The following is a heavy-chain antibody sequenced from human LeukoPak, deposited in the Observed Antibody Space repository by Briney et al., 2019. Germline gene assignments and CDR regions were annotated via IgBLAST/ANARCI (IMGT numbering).Heavy chain of an antibody. D-gene: IGHD2-2*01. Sequence: PSQTLSLTCTVSGGSISSGGYYWSWIRQPPGKGLEWIGYIYHSGSTYYNPSLKSRVTISVDTSKNQFSLKLSSVTAADTAVYYCARSSTTDANHYYYYYMDVWGRGTTVTVSS. CDR3: ARSSTTDANHYYYYYMDV. V-gene: IGHV4-30-2*01. J-gene: IGHJ6*03. CDR1: GGSISSGGYY. CDR2: IYHSGST.